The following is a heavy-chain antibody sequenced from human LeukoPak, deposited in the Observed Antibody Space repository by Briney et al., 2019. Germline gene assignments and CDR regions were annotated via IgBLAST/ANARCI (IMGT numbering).Heavy chain of an antibody. J-gene: IGHJ4*02. CDR2: ISYDGSNK. Sequence: GGSLRLSRAASGFTFSSYAMHWVRQAPGKGLEWVAVISYDGSNKYYADSVKGRFTISRDNSKNTLYLQMNSLRAEDTAVYYCARPHMIVVVITYFDYWGQGTLVTVSS. D-gene: IGHD3-22*01. V-gene: IGHV3-30-3*01. CDR1: GFTFSSYA. CDR3: ARPHMIVVVITYFDY.